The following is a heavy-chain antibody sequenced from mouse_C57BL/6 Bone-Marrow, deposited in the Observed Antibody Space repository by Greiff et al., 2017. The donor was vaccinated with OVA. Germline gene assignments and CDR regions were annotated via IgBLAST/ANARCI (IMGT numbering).Heavy chain of an antibody. CDR1: GYTFTNYW. CDR2: IYPGGGYT. CDR3: AREGDGYYYAMDY. J-gene: IGHJ4*01. D-gene: IGHD2-3*01. Sequence: QVHVKQSGAELVRPGTSVKMSCKASGYTFTNYWIGWAKQRPGHGLEWIGDIYPGGGYTNYNEKFKGKATLTADKSSSTAYMQFSSLTSEDSAIYYCAREGDGYYYAMDYWGQGTSVTVSS. V-gene: IGHV1-63*01.